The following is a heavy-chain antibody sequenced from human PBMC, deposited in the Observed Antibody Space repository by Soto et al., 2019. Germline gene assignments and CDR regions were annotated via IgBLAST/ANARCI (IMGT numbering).Heavy chain of an antibody. V-gene: IGHV3-30-3*01. D-gene: IGHD3-22*01. CDR3: ATGANFYYDTSRY. Sequence: LRRSCSAPGFTFSIYALHWVRQAPGKGLEWVAVMSPNGNNQYYADSVKGRFTISRDTSKGTLYLQMTSPRPDDTAVYYCATGANFYYDTSRYWGQGTLVTVSS. CDR2: MSPNGNNQ. CDR1: GFTFSIYA. J-gene: IGHJ4*02.